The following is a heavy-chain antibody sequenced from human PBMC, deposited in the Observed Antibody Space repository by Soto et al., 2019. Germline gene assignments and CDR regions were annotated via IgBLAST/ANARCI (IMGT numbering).Heavy chain of an antibody. V-gene: IGHV3-74*01. CDR1: GFTFTSHW. CDR3: ARNNWGIDY. J-gene: IGHJ4*02. Sequence: GGSLRLSCAASGFTFTSHWMHWVRQAPGKGLMWVARIDTEGGTIDYADSVEGRFTISRDNVKKILYLQMSSLRADDTAVYYCARNNWGIDYWGQGVLVTAPQ. D-gene: IGHD7-27*01. CDR2: IDTEGGTI.